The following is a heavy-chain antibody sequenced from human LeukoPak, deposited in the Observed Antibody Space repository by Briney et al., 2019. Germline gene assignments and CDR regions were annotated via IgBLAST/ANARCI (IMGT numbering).Heavy chain of an antibody. Sequence: SETLSLTCTVSGYSISSGYYWGWIRQPPGKGLEWIGSIYHSGSTYYNPSLKSRVTISVDTSKNQFSLKLSSVTAADTAVYYCARDLVPTYYCDSSGYYDYWGQGTLVTVSS. J-gene: IGHJ4*02. CDR3: ARDLVPTYYCDSSGYYDY. CDR1: GYSISSGYY. D-gene: IGHD3-22*01. CDR2: IYHSGST. V-gene: IGHV4-38-2*02.